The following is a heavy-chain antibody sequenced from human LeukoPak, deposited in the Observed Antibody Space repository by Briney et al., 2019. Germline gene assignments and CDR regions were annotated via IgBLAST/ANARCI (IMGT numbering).Heavy chain of an antibody. CDR1: GFTFKKYW. Sequence: GGSLRLSCAASGFTFKKYWMNWVRQVPGKGLECLANIKEDGSETYYADSVKGRFTISRDNAKNSLYLQMNSLRAEDTAVYYCARKGYCSGSSCYSGYYYGMDVWGQGTTVTVSS. CDR3: ARKGYCSGSSCYSGYYYGMDV. J-gene: IGHJ6*02. CDR2: IKEDGSET. V-gene: IGHV3-7*01. D-gene: IGHD2-15*01.